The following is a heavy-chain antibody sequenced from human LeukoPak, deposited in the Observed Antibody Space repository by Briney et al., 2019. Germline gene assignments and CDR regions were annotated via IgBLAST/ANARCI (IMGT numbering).Heavy chain of an antibody. CDR3: ARAHRLRCWFDP. V-gene: IGHV4-59*12. CDR1: GGSISSYY. J-gene: IGHJ5*02. CDR2: IYYSGST. D-gene: IGHD4-17*01. Sequence: PSETLSLTCTVSGGSISSYYWSWIRQPPGKGLEWIGYIYYSGSTNYNPSLKSRVTISVDTSKNQFSLKLSSVTAADTAVYYCARAHRLRCWFDPWGQGTLVTVSS.